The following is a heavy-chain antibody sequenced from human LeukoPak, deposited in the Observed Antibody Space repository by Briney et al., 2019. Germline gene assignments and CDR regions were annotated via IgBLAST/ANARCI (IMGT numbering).Heavy chain of an antibody. CDR1: RYTFTGYY. CDR2: INPNSGGT. CDR3: ARDPTVGYFQH. J-gene: IGHJ1*01. Sequence: ASVNVSCKASRYTFTGYYMHWVRQAPGQGLEWMGWINPNSGGTNYAQKFQGRVTMTRDTSISTAYMELSRLRSDDTAVYYCARDPTVGYFQHWGQGTLVTVSS. V-gene: IGHV1-2*02. D-gene: IGHD4-23*01.